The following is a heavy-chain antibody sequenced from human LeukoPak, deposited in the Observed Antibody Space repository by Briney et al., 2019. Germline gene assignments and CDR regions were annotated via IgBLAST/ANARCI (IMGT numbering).Heavy chain of an antibody. J-gene: IGHJ4*02. CDR1: LDSVSRNSAA. CDR3: ARVIWKDLDLEY. Sequence: SQTLSLTCALSLDSVSRNSAARRWIRQSPSRGLEWLGRTYYRSKWYNDYAVSVKSRITINPDTSKNQFSLQLTSVTPEDTAVYSCARVIWKDLDLEYWGQGTLVTVSA. CDR2: TYYRSKWYN. V-gene: IGHV6-1*01. D-gene: IGHD1-1*01.